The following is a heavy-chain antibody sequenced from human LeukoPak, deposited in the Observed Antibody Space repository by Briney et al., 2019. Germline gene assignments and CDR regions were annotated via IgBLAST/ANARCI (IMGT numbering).Heavy chain of an antibody. CDR2: IIPIFGTA. CDR1: GGTFSSYA. CDR3: ARVRGRSSSSGIGY. Sequence: PMASVKVSCKASGGTFSSYAISWVRQAPGQGLEWMGGIIPIFGTANYAQKFQGRVTMTRNTSISTAYMELSSLRSEDTAVYYCARVRGRSSSSGIGYWGQGTLVTVSS. J-gene: IGHJ4*02. V-gene: IGHV1-69*05. D-gene: IGHD6-6*01.